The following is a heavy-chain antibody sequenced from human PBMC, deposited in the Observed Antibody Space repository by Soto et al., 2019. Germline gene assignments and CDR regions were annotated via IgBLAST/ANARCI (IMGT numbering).Heavy chain of an antibody. V-gene: IGHV2-5*01. D-gene: IGHD1-7*01. CDR2: IYWHDDM. J-gene: IGHJ5*02. Sequence: SCRKLVNPKTAPKLTCTVSGFSLTTIGGGVGWIRQPPGKALEWLASIYWHDDMRYSPSLESRLTITKDTSKNQVVLTMTNMEPVDTATYYCARAYDWNYTWGQGSLVTVSS. CDR1: GFSLTTIGGG. CDR3: ARAYDWNYT.